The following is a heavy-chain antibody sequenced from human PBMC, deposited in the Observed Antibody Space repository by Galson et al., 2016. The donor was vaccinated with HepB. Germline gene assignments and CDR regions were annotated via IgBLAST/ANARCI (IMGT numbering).Heavy chain of an antibody. Sequence: CAISGDSVSSESATWNWIRQSPSRGLEWLGKTNYRSKWYSGYAPSVKSRITSTADTSKNQFSLHLNSVTPEDTAVYYCARDSYSETYDKDDAFDIWGQGTMVTVSS. CDR3: ARDSYSETYDKDDAFDI. J-gene: IGHJ3*02. V-gene: IGHV6-1*01. CDR1: GDSVSSESAT. CDR2: TNYRSKWYS. D-gene: IGHD1-26*01.